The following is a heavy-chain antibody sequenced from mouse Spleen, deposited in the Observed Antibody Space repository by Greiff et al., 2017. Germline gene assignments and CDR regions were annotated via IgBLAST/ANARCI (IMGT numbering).Heavy chain of an antibody. CDR3: ARDLYDYDESGFAY. D-gene: IGHD2-4*01. CDR1: GFTFSDFY. J-gene: IGHJ3*01. V-gene: IGHV7-1*02. Sequence: EVKLVESGGGLVQPGGSLRLSCATSGFTFSDFYMEWVRQPPGKRLEWIAASRNKANDYTTEYSASVKGRFIVSRDTSQSILYLLMNALRAEDTAIYYCARDLYDYDESGFAYWGQGTLVTVSA. CDR2: SRNKANDYTT.